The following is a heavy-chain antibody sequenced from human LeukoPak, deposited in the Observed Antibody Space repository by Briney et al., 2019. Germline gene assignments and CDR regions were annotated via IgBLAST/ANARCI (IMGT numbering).Heavy chain of an antibody. CDR1: GFPSSSYG. V-gene: IGHV3-33*01. J-gene: IGHJ4*02. CDR2: IWYDGTNK. CDR3: ARDLRHDYYGSGSYYRGAAFDY. Sequence: SGRSLRLSCAASGFPSSSYGMHWVRQAPGKGLEWVALIWYDGTNKYYADSVKGRFTISRDNSKNTLYLQMNSLRAEDTAVYFCARDLRHDYYGSGSYYRGAAFDYWGQGTLVTVSS. D-gene: IGHD3-10*01.